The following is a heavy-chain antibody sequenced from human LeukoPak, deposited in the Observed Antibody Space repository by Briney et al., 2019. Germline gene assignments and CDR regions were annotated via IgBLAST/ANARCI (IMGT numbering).Heavy chain of an antibody. CDR2: VNGDGSST. Sequence: GGCLRLSCAASRFTFSSYWMHWVRQAPGKGLVWVSRVNGDGSSTNYADSVKGRFTISRDNAKNTLYLQMNSLRAEDTAVYYCARGTIYGLDAFDIWGQGTVVTVSS. J-gene: IGHJ3*02. V-gene: IGHV3-74*01. D-gene: IGHD3-3*01. CDR1: RFTFSSYW. CDR3: ARGTIYGLDAFDI.